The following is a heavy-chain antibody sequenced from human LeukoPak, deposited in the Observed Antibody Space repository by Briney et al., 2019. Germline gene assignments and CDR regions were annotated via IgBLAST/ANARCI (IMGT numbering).Heavy chain of an antibody. CDR2: INPNSGGT. CDR1: GYTFTGYY. V-gene: IGHV1-2*02. CDR3: ARGDCSSTSCRDNWFDP. Sequence: ASVKVSCKASGYTFTGYYMHCVRQAPGQGLEWMGWINPNSGGTNYAQKFQGRVTMTRDTSISTAYMELSRLRSDDTAVYYCARGDCSSTSCRDNWFDPWGQGTLVTVSS. J-gene: IGHJ5*02. D-gene: IGHD2-2*01.